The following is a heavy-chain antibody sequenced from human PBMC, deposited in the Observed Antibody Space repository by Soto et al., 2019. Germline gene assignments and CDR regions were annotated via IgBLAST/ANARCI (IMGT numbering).Heavy chain of an antibody. CDR3: ARDIWGLVGDV. J-gene: IGHJ4*02. CDR1: GGSISSYY. V-gene: IGHV4-59*01. CDR2: IYYSGST. Sequence: QVQLQESGPGLVKPSETLSLTCTVSGGSISSYYWSWIRQPPGKGLEWIGYIYYSGSTNYNPSLTSRVTISVDTSKNQFSLKLSSVTAADTAVYYCARDIWGLVGDVWGQGTLVTVSS. D-gene: IGHD3-16*01.